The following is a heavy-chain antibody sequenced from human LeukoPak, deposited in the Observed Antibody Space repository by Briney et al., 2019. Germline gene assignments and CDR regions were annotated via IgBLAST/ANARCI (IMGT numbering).Heavy chain of an antibody. J-gene: IGHJ4*02. Sequence: GGSLRLSCAASGFTFSSYAMNWVRQAPGKGLEWVSYISSSSSTIYYADSVKGRFTISRDNAKTSLYLQMNSLRAEDTAVYYCARLAGVHDYSNYGQFDYWGQGTLVTVSS. CDR2: ISSSSSTI. CDR3: ARLAGVHDYSNYGQFDY. V-gene: IGHV3-48*01. CDR1: GFTFSSYA. D-gene: IGHD4-11*01.